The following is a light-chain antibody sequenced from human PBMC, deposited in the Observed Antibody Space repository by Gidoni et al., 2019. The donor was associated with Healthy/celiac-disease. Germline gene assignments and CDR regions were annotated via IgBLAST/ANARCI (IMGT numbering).Light chain of an antibody. CDR2: GAS. CDR1: QSVLYSSNNKNY. J-gene: IGKJ5*01. V-gene: IGKV4-1*01. Sequence: IVMPHSPAPLAVSLGERATINCKSSQSVLYSSNNKNYLAWYQQKPGQPPKLLIYGASTRESGVPDRFSGSGSGTDFTLTISSLQAEDVAVYYCQQYYSTPITFGQGTRLEIK. CDR3: QQYYSTPIT.